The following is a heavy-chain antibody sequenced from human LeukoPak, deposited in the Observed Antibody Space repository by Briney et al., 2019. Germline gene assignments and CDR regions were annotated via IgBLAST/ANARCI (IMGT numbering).Heavy chain of an antibody. D-gene: IGHD1-26*01. CDR2: IHSNGYT. CDR1: GGSISSYY. Sequence: SETLSLTCTVSGGSISSYYWSWIRQPPGQGLEWIAYIHSNGYTNYNPSLKSRVTISVDTSKNQFSLKVTSVTAADSAVYYCAKRQGPDSGSYDYFDPWGQGTLDIVSS. V-gene: IGHV4-4*09. J-gene: IGHJ5*02. CDR3: AKRQGPDSGSYDYFDP.